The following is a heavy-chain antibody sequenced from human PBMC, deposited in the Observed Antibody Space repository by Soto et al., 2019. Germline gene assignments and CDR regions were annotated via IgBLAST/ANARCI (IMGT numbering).Heavy chain of an antibody. J-gene: IGHJ4*02. D-gene: IGHD5-12*01. CDR2: MSYDGTIK. CDR1: GFTFSNYA. Sequence: QVQLVESGGGVVRPGTSLRLSCAASGFTFSNYAMHWVRQFPGKGLEWLAIMSYDGTIKYNPVSAKGRLTISRDNSLYTLYLQLNSLRVEDTALYFCARDPYSGYIFDSWGQGTLFTVSS. CDR3: ARDPYSGYIFDS. V-gene: IGHV3-30-3*01.